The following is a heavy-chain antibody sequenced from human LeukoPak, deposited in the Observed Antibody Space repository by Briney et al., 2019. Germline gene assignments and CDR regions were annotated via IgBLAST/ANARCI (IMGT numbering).Heavy chain of an antibody. D-gene: IGHD5-12*01. Sequence: SETLSLTCTVSGXSISSYYWSWIRQPAGKGLEWIGRIYSSGSTYYNPSLKSRVTMSVDSSKNQFSLKLSSVTAADTAVYYCARDLLENGYASSIAYWGQGTLVTVSS. CDR2: IYSSGST. V-gene: IGHV4-4*07. CDR3: ARDLLENGYASSIAY. J-gene: IGHJ4*02. CDR1: GXSISSYY.